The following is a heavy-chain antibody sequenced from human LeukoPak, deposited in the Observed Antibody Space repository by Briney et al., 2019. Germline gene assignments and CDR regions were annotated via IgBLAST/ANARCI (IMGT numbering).Heavy chain of an antibody. CDR3: ARYDYSNLFDY. CDR1: GGSISSGDYY. V-gene: IGHV4-30-4*08. D-gene: IGHD4-11*01. J-gene: IGHJ4*02. Sequence: PSETLSLTCTVSGGSISSGDYYWSWIRQPPGKGLECIGYIYYSGSTYYNPSLKSRVTISVDTSKNEFFLKLTSVTAADTAVYYCARYDYSNLFDYWGQGTLVTVSS. CDR2: IYYSGST.